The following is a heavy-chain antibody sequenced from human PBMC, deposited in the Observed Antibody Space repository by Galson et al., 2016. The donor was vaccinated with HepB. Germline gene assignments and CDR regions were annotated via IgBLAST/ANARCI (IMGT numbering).Heavy chain of an antibody. Sequence: SLRLSCAASAFTFSTYWMSWVRQAPGKGLAWVANINPDGSEKSYVDSVKGRFTISRDNAENSLYLHMNSLRAEDTALYYCVRDLDYWGRGTLVTVSS. CDR1: AFTFSTYW. V-gene: IGHV3-7*01. CDR2: INPDGSEK. J-gene: IGHJ4*02. CDR3: VRDLDY.